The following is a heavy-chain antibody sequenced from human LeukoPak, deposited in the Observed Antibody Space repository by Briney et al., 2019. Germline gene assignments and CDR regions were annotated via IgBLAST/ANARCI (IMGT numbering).Heavy chain of an antibody. CDR3: ARGQLGSGMDDP. CDR1: GGSISTYY. V-gene: IGHV4-59*01. CDR2: IYHSGSA. J-gene: IGHJ5*02. Sequence: PSETLSLTCTVSGGSISTYYWSWIRQPPGKGLEWIGYIYHSGSAKYNPSLKSRATIVVDTSKNQFSLKLTSVTAADTAVYYCARGQLGSGMDDPWGQGTLVTVSS. D-gene: IGHD3-10*01.